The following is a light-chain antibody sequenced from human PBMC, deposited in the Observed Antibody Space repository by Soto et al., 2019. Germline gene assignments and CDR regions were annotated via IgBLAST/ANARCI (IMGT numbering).Light chain of an antibody. Sequence: ALTQPASVSGSPGPSITISFTRTSSDVGGYKYVSWYQQHPGKAPKLMIYDIRNRPSGVSNRFSGSKSGNTASLTISGLQAEDEADYYCSSYTSSSTRVFGTGTKVTVL. V-gene: IGLV2-14*01. CDR2: DIR. CDR3: SSYTSSSTRV. J-gene: IGLJ1*01. CDR1: SSDVGGYKY.